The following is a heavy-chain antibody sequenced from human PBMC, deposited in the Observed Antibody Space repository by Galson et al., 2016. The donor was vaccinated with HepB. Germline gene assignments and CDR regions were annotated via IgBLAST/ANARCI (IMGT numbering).Heavy chain of an antibody. V-gene: IGHV3-23*01. D-gene: IGHD4-17*01. J-gene: IGHJ4*02. CDR3: EPAVTQPFEQ. CDR1: GFTFSSYA. Sequence: SLRLSCAASGFTFSSYAMSWVRQAPGKGLEWVSTISGGGTRTYYAGSAKGRFTISRDNSKDTLYLHMNSLRAEDTALYYCEPAVTQPFEQWGQGTLVTVSS. CDR2: ISGGGTRT.